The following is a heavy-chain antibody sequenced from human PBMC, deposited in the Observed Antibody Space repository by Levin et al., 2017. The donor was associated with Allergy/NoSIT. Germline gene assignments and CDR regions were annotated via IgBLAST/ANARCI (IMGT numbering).Heavy chain of an antibody. CDR1: GFTFSSYS. CDR2: ISSSSSTI. D-gene: IGHD2-2*01. CDR3: ARILYCSSTSCYAPIPHYYMDV. J-gene: IGHJ6*03. V-gene: IGHV3-48*02. Sequence: GESLKISCAASGFTFSSYSMNWVRQAPGKGLEWVSYISSSSSTIYYADSVKGRFTISRDNAKNSLYLQMNSLRDEDTAVYYCARILYCSSTSCYAPIPHYYMDVWGKGTTVTVSS.